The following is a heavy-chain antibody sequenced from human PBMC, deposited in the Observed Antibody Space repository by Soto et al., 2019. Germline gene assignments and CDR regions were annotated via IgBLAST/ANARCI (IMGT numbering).Heavy chain of an antibody. CDR1: GFTFSNAW. J-gene: IGHJ4*02. D-gene: IGHD3-3*02. Sequence: EVQLVESGGGLVKPGGSLRLSCAASGFTFSNAWMNWVRQAPGKGLEWVGRIKSKTDGGTTDYAAPVKGRFTISRDDSKNTLYLQINSLKTEDTAVYYCTTDWNWHFLSTDYWGQGTLVTVSS. V-gene: IGHV3-15*07. CDR2: IKSKTDGGTT. CDR3: TTDWNWHFLSTDY.